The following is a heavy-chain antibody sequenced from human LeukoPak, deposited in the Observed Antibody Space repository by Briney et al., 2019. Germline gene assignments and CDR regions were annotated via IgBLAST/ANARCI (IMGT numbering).Heavy chain of an antibody. Sequence: PGGSLRLSCAASGFTFSSYSMNWVRQAPGKGLEWVSYISSSSNYIYYGDSVKGRFTISRDNAKNSLFLQMNSLRPEDTAVYYCARVLILSTSPTYVWFDPRGQGTLVTVSS. J-gene: IGHJ5*02. CDR1: GFTFSSYS. V-gene: IGHV3-21*01. CDR3: ARVLILSTSPTYVWFDP. CDR2: ISSSSNYI. D-gene: IGHD6-6*01.